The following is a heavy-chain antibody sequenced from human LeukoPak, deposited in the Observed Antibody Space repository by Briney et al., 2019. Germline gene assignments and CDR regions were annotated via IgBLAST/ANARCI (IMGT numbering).Heavy chain of an antibody. CDR3: GRCGYEAAVDL. Sequence: GGSLRLSCAASGFTFSNYWMMWVRQAPGQGPEFLANIKPTGNETYYVDPVKGRFTISRDNAKNLLFLQMNSLRGEDTAVYYCGRCGYEAAVDLWGRGTLVTVSS. V-gene: IGHV3-7*01. D-gene: IGHD6-13*01. CDR2: IKPTGNET. J-gene: IGHJ4*02. CDR1: GFTFSNYW.